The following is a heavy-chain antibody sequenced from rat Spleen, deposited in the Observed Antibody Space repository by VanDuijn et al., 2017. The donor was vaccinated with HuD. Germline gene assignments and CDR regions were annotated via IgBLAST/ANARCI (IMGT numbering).Heavy chain of an antibody. V-gene: IGHV5-7*01. Sequence: EVQLVESGGGLVQPGRSMKLSCAASGFTFSHYDMAWVRQAPKKGLEWVARISYDGSSTFYRDSVKGRFTISRDNAKSTLSLQMDSLRSEDTATYYCARRHYGYTDYFDYWGQGVMVTVSS. D-gene: IGHD1-9*01. CDR2: ISYDGSST. J-gene: IGHJ2*01. CDR1: GFTFSHYD. CDR3: ARRHYGYTDYFDY.